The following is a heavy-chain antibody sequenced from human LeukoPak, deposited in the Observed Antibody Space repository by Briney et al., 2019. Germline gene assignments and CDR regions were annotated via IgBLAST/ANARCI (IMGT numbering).Heavy chain of an antibody. D-gene: IGHD7-27*01. CDR1: GYTFTSYW. CDR2: IYPGDSDT. CDR3: ARHPLSAWDYIDS. J-gene: IGHJ4*02. V-gene: IGHV5-51*01. Sequence: GESLKISCKGSGYTFTSYWIAWVRQMPGKGLEWMGIIYPGDSDTRYSPSFQGQVTISADKSISTAYLQWNSLKASDTAMYYCARHPLSAWDYIDSWGQGTLVTVSS.